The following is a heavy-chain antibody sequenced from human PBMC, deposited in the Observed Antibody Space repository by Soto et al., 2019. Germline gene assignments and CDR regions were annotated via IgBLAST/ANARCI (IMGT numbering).Heavy chain of an antibody. D-gene: IGHD1-1*01. CDR3: ARNLERTPRRYYNYYCMDF. Sequence: EVQLVESGGGLVQPGGSLTLSCAASGFTFSNYLMSWARQAPGKGLEWLANIKKDESEKYYVDSVKGRDTVSRDNAANSLYLQMNSLRAEDTAVYYCARNLERTPRRYYNYYCMDFWGQGTTVTVSS. J-gene: IGHJ6*02. CDR1: GFTFSNYL. V-gene: IGHV3-7*01. CDR2: IKKDESEK.